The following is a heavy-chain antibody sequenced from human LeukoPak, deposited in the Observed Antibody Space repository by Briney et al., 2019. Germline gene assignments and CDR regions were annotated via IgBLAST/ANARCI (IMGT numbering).Heavy chain of an antibody. CDR2: IYYSGST. Sequence: SETLSLTCAVSGYSISSSSWWGWIRQPPGKGLEWIGYIYYSGSTYYNPSLKSRVTMSVDTSKNQFSLKLSSVTAVDTAVYYCARNSSTIVSRIRTAIGFDSWGQGTRVTVSS. V-gene: IGHV4-28*01. CDR1: GYSISSSSW. J-gene: IGHJ4*02. D-gene: IGHD5/OR15-5a*01. CDR3: ARNSSTIVSRIRTAIGFDS.